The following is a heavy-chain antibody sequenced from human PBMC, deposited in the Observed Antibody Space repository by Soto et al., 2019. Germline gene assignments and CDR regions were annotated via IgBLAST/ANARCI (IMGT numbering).Heavy chain of an antibody. Sequence: GGSLRLSCAASGFPFSSYTMSWVRQAPGKGLEWVSSFSGRDATTYYADSVKGRFTISRDNSKNTLYLQMNSLRVEDKALYFCVRTIVGATKGGWFDPWGQGALVTVSS. V-gene: IGHV3-23*01. J-gene: IGHJ5*02. D-gene: IGHD1-26*01. CDR3: VRTIVGATKGGWFDP. CDR2: FSGRDATT. CDR1: GFPFSSYT.